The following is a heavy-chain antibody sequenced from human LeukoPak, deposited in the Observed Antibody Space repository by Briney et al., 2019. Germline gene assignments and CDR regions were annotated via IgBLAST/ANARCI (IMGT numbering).Heavy chain of an antibody. CDR1: GGTFISYA. D-gene: IGHD5-12*01. CDR3: ARVSPKEDSGYDDY. Sequence: ASVKVSCKASGGTFISYAISWVRQAPGQGLEWMGGIIPIFGTANYAQKFQGRVTITADESTSTAYMELSSLRSEDTAVYYCARVSPKEDSGYDDYWGQGTLVTVSS. J-gene: IGHJ4*02. CDR2: IIPIFGTA. V-gene: IGHV1-69*13.